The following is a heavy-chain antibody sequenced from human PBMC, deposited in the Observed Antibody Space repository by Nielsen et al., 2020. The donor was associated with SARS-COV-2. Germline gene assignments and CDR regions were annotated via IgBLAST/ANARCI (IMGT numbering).Heavy chain of an antibody. V-gene: IGHV1-24*01. D-gene: IGHD6-13*01. CDR2: FDPEDGET. Sequence: SVKVSCKVSGYTLSELSIHWVRQAPGKGLEWMGGFDPEDGETIYAQKFQGRVTMTEDTSTDTAYMELSSLRSEDTAVYYCATGPGIAAAGNWFDPWGQGTLVTVSS. J-gene: IGHJ5*02. CDR3: ATGPGIAAAGNWFDP. CDR1: GYTLSELS.